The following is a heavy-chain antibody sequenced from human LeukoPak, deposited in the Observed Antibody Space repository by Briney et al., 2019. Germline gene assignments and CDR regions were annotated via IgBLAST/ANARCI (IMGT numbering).Heavy chain of an antibody. J-gene: IGHJ4*02. CDR2: ISYDGSNK. CDR3: AKEGHYYDSSGYRLMGGGGLNY. CDR1: GFTFSTYD. V-gene: IGHV3-30*18. Sequence: GGSLRLSCTASGFTFSTYDMHWVRQALGKGLEWVAVISYDGSNKYYADSVKGRFTISRDNSKNTLYVQMNSLRDEDTAVYYCAKEGHYYDSSGYRLMGGGGLNYWGQGTLVTVSS. D-gene: IGHD3-22*01.